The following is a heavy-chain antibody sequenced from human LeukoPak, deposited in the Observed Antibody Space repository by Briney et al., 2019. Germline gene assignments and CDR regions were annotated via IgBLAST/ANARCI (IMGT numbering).Heavy chain of an antibody. D-gene: IGHD6-19*01. CDR3: AKDEAYSSGWYYFDY. CDR2: ISGSGGST. CDR1: GFTFSSYA. J-gene: IGHJ4*02. Sequence: GGSLRLSCAASGFTFSSYAMSWVRQAPGKGLEWVSAISGSGGSTYYADSVKGRFTIFRDNSKNTLYLQMNSLRAEDTAVYYCAKDEAYSSGWYYFDYWGQGTLVTVSS. V-gene: IGHV3-23*01.